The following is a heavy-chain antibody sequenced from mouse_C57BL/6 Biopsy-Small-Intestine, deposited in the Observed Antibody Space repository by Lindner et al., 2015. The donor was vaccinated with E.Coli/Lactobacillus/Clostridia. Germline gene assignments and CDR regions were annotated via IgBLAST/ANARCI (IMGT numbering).Heavy chain of an antibody. J-gene: IGHJ2*01. CDR3: ARVYYYGSWGY. V-gene: IGHV1-18*01. CDR1: GYTFTDYN. D-gene: IGHD1-1*01. Sequence: VQLQESGPELVKPGTSVKISCKASGYTFTDYNMGWVKQTQGKSLEWIGDINPNNGGIIYNQKFKDKATLTVDQSSSTAYMQLNSLTSEDSAVYYCARVYYYGSWGYWGQGTTLTVSS. CDR2: INPNNGGI.